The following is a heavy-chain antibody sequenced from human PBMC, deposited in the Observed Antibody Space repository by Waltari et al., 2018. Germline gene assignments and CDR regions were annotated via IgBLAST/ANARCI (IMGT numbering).Heavy chain of an antibody. Sequence: QVQLQESGPGLVKPSETLSLTCTVSGGPFSSTSYYWGWIRQPPGKGLEWIGYVLYNGDTYYNPSLKSRVTISIDTSKNQFSLKLTSVTAADTAVYHCARRMVTTGYFDYWGQGTLVTVSS. CDR1: GGPFSSTSYY. CDR2: VLYNGDT. D-gene: IGHD4-4*01. J-gene: IGHJ4*02. V-gene: IGHV4-39*01. CDR3: ARRMVTTGYFDY.